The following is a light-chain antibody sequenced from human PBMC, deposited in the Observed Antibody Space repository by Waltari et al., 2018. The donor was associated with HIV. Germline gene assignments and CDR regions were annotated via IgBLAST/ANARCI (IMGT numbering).Light chain of an antibody. CDR2: DTS. CDR1: TGAVTSGHS. CDR3: LLSYGGPRV. V-gene: IGLV7-46*01. J-gene: IGLJ2*01. Sequence: QAVVTQEPSLTVSPGGTVTLTCGSSTGAVTSGHSPYWFQQRPGQAPRTLLHDTSNKHSWTPALFSGSLLGGKAALTLSGAQPEDEAEYYCLLSYGGPRVFGGGTKLTVL.